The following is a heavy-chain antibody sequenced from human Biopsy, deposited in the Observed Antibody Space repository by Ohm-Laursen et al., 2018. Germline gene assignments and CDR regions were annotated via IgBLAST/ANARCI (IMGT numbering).Heavy chain of an antibody. V-gene: IGHV1-46*01. CDR3: ARAGVGSDGTDSYYYGMDV. D-gene: IGHD5-24*01. CDR1: GNTFATYH. J-gene: IGHJ6*02. Sequence: EASVKVSCKASGNTFATYHIHWVRQAPGQGLEWMGVISPSGATTSFSQKFQGRITMTRDTSTGTVYMGLNSLGSEDTAVYYCARAGVGSDGTDSYYYGMDVWGPGTTVTVSS. CDR2: ISPSGATT.